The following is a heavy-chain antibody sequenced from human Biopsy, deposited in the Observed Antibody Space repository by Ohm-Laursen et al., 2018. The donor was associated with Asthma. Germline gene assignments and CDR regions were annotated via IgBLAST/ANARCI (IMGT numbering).Heavy chain of an antibody. D-gene: IGHD2-2*01. V-gene: IGHV4-31*03. CDR3: ATLRVYCRGANCFFFNY. CDR2: IFYSGST. CDR1: GGSVYSYDHH. Sequence: TLSLTCSVFGGSVYSYDHHWSWIRQPPGKGLEWIGFIFYSGSTFYNPSLRSRITISVDTSKNQFSLKLSSVTAADTAVYYCATLRVYCRGANCFFFNYWGQGTLVTVSS. J-gene: IGHJ4*02.